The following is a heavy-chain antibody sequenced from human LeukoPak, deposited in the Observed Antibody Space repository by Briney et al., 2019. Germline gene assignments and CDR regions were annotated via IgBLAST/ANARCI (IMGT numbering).Heavy chain of an antibody. Sequence: PGGSLRLSCAASGFTFSSYEMNWVRQAPGKGLEWVSYISSSGSTIYYADSVKGRFTISRDNAKNSLYLQMNSLRAEDTAVYYCARGSYYYGSGGYYNAYDWGQGTLVTVSS. CDR3: ARGSYYYGSGGYYNAYD. V-gene: IGHV3-48*03. D-gene: IGHD3-10*01. CDR2: ISSSGSTI. CDR1: GFTFSSYE. J-gene: IGHJ4*02.